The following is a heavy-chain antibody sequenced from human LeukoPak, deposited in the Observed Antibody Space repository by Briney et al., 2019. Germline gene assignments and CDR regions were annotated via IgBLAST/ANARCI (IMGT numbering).Heavy chain of an antibody. V-gene: IGHV3-21*01. CDR1: GFTFSSYS. CDR3: ASLRYFDWLLSRYFDY. D-gene: IGHD3-9*01. J-gene: IGHJ4*02. CDR2: ISSSSSYI. Sequence: GGSLRLSCAASGFTFSSYSMNWVRQAPGKGLEWVSSISSSSSYIYYADSVKGRFTISRDNAKNSLYLQMNSLRAEETAVYYCASLRYFDWLLSRYFDYWGQGTLVTVSS.